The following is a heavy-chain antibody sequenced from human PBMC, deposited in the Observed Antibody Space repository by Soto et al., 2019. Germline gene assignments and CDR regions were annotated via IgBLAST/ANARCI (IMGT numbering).Heavy chain of an antibody. CDR2: ISGSGGST. V-gene: IGHV3-23*01. Sequence: GGSLRLSCAASGFTFSSYAMSWVRQAPGKGLGWVSAISGSGGSTYYADSVKGRFTISRDNSKNTLYLQMNSLRAEDTAVYYCAKEAPGVVVAAVNFDYWGQGTLVTVSS. J-gene: IGHJ4*02. CDR3: AKEAPGVVVAAVNFDY. CDR1: GFTFSSYA. D-gene: IGHD2-15*01.